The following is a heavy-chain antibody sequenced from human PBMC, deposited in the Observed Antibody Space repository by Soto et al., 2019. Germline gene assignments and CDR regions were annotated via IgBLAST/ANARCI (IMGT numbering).Heavy chain of an antibody. CDR2: IYYSGST. CDR3: ARGYCSGGSCYSSNWFDP. Sequence: QVQLQESGPGLVKPSETLSLTCTVSGGSISSYYWSWIRRPPGKGLEWIGYIYYSGSTNYNPSLKSRVTISVDTSKNQFSLKLSSVTAADTAVYYCARGYCSGGSCYSSNWFDPWGQGTLVTVSS. V-gene: IGHV4-59*01. D-gene: IGHD2-15*01. CDR1: GGSISSYY. J-gene: IGHJ5*02.